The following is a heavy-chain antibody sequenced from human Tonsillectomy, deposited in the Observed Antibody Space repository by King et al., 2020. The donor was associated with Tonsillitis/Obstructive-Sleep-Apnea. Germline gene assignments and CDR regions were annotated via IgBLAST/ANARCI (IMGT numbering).Heavy chain of an antibody. CDR3: ATAAAGTRWFDP. CDR2: ISWDGGST. CDR1: GFTFDDYT. D-gene: IGHD6-13*01. J-gene: IGHJ5*02. Sequence: VQLVESGGVVVQPGGSLRLSCAASGFTFDDYTMHWVRQAPGKGLEWVSLISWDGGSTYYADSVKGRFTISRDNSKNSLYLQMNSLRTEDTALHDCATAAAGTRWFDPWGQGTLVTVSS. V-gene: IGHV3-43*01.